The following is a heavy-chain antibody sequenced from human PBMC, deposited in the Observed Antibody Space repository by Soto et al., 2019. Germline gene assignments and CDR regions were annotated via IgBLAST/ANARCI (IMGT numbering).Heavy chain of an antibody. CDR1: GFSFDDCA. V-gene: IGHV3-9*01. CDR3: AKGGLGGYDWSVAFDI. D-gene: IGHD5-12*01. J-gene: IGHJ3*02. Sequence: SLRLSCAASGFSFDDCAMHWVRQAPGKGLEWVSGISWNSGSIGYADSVKCRFTISRDNAKNSLYLQMNSLRAEDTALYYCAKGGLGGYDWSVAFDIWGQGTMVTVS. CDR2: ISWNSGSI.